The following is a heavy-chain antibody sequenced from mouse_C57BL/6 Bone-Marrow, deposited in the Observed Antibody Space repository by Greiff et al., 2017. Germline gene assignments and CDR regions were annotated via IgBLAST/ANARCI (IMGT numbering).Heavy chain of an antibody. CDR2: IHPNSGST. CDR1: GYTFTSYW. J-gene: IGHJ1*03. Sequence: QVQLQQLRAQLVKPGASVKLSCKASGYTFTSYWLHLVKQRPGPGVLWIGMIHPNSGSTNYNQKFNSHATLTVDKSSSTAYMQLSSLTSEDSAVYYCARGGYGSSYPHYWYFDVWGTGTTVT. V-gene: IGHV1-64*01. D-gene: IGHD1-1*01. CDR3: ARGGYGSSYPHYWYFDV.